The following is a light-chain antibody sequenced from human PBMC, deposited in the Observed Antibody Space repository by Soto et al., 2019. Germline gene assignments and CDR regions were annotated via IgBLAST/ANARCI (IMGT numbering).Light chain of an antibody. J-gene: IGLJ1*01. Sequence: QPVLTQPASVSGSPGQSITISCTGNSSDVGGYDYVSWYQLHPGKAPKLMVFEVNNRPSGVSYRLSGSKSGNTASLTISGLQAEDEADYFCSSYSISTAYLFGTGTKLTFL. CDR1: SSDVGGYDY. V-gene: IGLV2-14*01. CDR3: SSYSISTAYL. CDR2: EVN.